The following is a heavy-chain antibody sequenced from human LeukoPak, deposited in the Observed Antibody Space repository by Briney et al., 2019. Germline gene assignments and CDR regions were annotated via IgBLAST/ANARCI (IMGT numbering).Heavy chain of an antibody. CDR2: INPNSGGT. Sequence: ASVKVSCKASGYTFTGYYMHWVRQAPGQGLEWMGWINPNSGGTNYAQKFQGRVTITRDTSISTAYMELSRLRSDDTAVYYCARSNDSSGYSSFDYWGQGTLVTVSS. CDR1: GYTFTGYY. CDR3: ARSNDSSGYSSFDY. J-gene: IGHJ4*02. D-gene: IGHD3-22*01. V-gene: IGHV1-2*02.